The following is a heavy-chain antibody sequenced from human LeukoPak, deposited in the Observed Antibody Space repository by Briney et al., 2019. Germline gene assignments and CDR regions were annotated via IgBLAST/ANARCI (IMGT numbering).Heavy chain of an antibody. CDR3: ARDRSQ. Sequence: ASVKVSCKASGYTFTGYYMHWVRQAPGRGLEWMGWISAYNGNTNYAQILQGRVTMTTDTSASTAYMELSSLRSEDTAVYYCARDRSQWGQGTLVTVSS. V-gene: IGHV1-18*04. D-gene: IGHD3-10*01. J-gene: IGHJ4*02. CDR1: GYTFTGYY. CDR2: ISAYNGNT.